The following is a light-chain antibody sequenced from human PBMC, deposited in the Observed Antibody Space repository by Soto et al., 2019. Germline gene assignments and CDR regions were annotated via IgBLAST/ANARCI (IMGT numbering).Light chain of an antibody. CDR2: GAS. CDR1: QSVSRY. J-gene: IGKJ1*01. V-gene: IGKV3-20*01. CDR3: QQYGSSPPWT. Sequence: EMTQAPGTLSLSPGERATLSCRASQSVSRYLTWYQQKPGQGPRVLIYGASSRATGIPDSFIGSGSGTDFTLTISRLEPEDLAVYYGQQYGSSPPWTFGQGTKVEIK.